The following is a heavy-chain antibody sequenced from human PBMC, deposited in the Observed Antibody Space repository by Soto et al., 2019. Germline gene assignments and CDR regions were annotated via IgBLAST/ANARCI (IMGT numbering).Heavy chain of an antibody. J-gene: IGHJ4*02. Sequence: SGTLSLTWAFSVDSISSSNGWGWVSQPPGTGLEWIGEIYHSGSTNYNPSLKSRVTISVDKSKNQFSLKLSSVTAADTAVYYCARGDRDGYNYGYWGQGTLVTVSS. V-gene: IGHV4-4*02. CDR2: IYHSGST. CDR1: VDSISSSNG. CDR3: ARGDRDGYNYGY. D-gene: IGHD5-12*01.